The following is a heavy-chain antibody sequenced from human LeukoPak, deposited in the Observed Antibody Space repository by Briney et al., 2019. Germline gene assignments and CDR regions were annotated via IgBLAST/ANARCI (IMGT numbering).Heavy chain of an antibody. CDR2: INSDGSST. Sequence: QTGGSLRLSCAASGFTFSSYWMHWVRQAPGKGLVWVSRINSDGSSTSYADSVKGRFTISRDNAKNTLYLQMNSLRAEDTAVYYCAIGGTPGSPVAGDHAFDIWGQGTMVTVSS. CDR1: GFTFSSYW. D-gene: IGHD1-14*01. V-gene: IGHV3-74*01. J-gene: IGHJ3*02. CDR3: AIGGTPGSPVAGDHAFDI.